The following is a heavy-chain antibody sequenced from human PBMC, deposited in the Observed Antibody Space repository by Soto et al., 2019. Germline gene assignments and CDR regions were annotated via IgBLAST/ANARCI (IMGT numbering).Heavy chain of an antibody. CDR3: ASGRYDSSTYFES. D-gene: IGHD3-22*01. J-gene: IGHJ4*02. CDR2: ITPFNGVT. Sequence: GASVKVSCKASGDTLTYRYLHWVRQAPGQALEWMGWITPFNGVTKYAQKFQDRVAISTDRSMSTVYMGLNNLRSEDTAMFYCASGRYDSSTYFESWGQGTRVTVSS. V-gene: IGHV1-45*02. CDR1: GDTLTYRY.